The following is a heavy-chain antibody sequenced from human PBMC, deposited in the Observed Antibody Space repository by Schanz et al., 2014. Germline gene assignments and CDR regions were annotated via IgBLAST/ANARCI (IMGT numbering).Heavy chain of an antibody. CDR2: IIPVLNIA. CDR1: VGTFSSYP. CDR3: ARGRGFYDY. J-gene: IGHJ4*02. D-gene: IGHD3-10*01. V-gene: IGHV1-69*02. Sequence: QLQLVQSGAEVKKPGSSVKVSCKLSVGTFSSYPISWMRQAPGQGLEWMGKIIPVLNIATYAQRFQGRVSITADRSTNKTYMEQSSMTSEDTAVHYCARGRGFYDYWGQGTLVTVSS.